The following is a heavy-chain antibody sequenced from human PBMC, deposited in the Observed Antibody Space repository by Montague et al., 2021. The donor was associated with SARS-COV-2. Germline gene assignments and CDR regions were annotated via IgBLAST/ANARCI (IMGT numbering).Heavy chain of an antibody. CDR2: ISSSSSYT. CDR1: GFTFSDYY. J-gene: IGHJ6*02. CDR3: ARSVDTAMVPLYYYYYGMDV. V-gene: IGHV3-11*06. D-gene: IGHD5-18*01. Sequence: SLRLSCAASGFTFSDYYMSWIRQAPGKGLEWVSYISSSSSYTNYADSVKGRFTISRDNAKNSLYLQMNSLRAEDTAVYYWARSVDTAMVPLYYYYYGMDVWGQGTTVTVSS.